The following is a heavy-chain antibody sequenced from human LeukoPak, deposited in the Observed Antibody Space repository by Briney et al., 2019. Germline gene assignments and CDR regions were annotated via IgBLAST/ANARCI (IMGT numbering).Heavy chain of an antibody. CDR3: ARDQLLWFGKLVHFDY. CDR2: ISSSSSTI. CDR1: GFTFSSYS. J-gene: IGHJ4*02. V-gene: IGHV3-48*02. D-gene: IGHD3-10*01. Sequence: GSLRLSCAASGFTFSSYSMNWVRQAPGKGLEWVSYISSSSSTIYYADSVKGRFTISRDNAKNSLYLQMNSLRDEDTAVYYCARDQLLWFGKLVHFDYWGQGTLVTVSS.